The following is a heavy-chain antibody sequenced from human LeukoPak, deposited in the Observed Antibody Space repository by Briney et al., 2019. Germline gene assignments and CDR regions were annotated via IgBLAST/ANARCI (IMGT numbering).Heavy chain of an antibody. D-gene: IGHD6-13*01. J-gene: IGHJ4*02. CDR3: ARAEPRGTIWYPY. V-gene: IGHV4-4*02. Sequence: PSETLSLTCAVSGGSISSNNWWSWVRQPPGQGLEWIGEIFHSGSTNYNPSLKSRVTISVGKSQNQFSLKLNSVTAADTAVYYCARAEPRGTIWYPYWGQGTLVTVSS. CDR1: GGSISSNNW. CDR2: IFHSGST.